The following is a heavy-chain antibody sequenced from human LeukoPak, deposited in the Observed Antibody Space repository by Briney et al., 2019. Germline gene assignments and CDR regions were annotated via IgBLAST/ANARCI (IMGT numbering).Heavy chain of an antibody. Sequence: ASVKVSCKASGYNFTSYYIHWVRQAPGQGPQWLGIINPSGGSTSYAQKFQDRVSMTRDMSTSTVYMELSSLRSEDTAVYYCARDLNTWGYESSEAAGGTMDYWGQGTPVTVSS. CDR1: GYNFTSYY. J-gene: IGHJ4*02. V-gene: IGHV1-46*01. CDR3: ARDLNTWGYESSEAAGGTMDY. D-gene: IGHD3-22*01. CDR2: INPSGGST.